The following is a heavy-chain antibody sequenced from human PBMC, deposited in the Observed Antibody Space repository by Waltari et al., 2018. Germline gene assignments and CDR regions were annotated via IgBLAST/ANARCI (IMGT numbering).Heavy chain of an antibody. CDR2: IYYSGST. J-gene: IGHJ3*02. CDR3: ARDSPGAFDI. CDR1: GGSISSPS. Sequence: QVQLQESGPGLVKPSETLSLTRTVSGGSISSPSWSWIRQPPGKGLEWIGYIYYSGSTNYNPSLKSRVTISVDTSKNQFSLKLSSVTAADTAVYYCARDSPGAFDIWGQGTMVTVSS. V-gene: IGHV4-59*11.